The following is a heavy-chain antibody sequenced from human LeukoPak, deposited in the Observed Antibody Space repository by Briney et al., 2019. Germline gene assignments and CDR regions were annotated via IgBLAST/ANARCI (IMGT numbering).Heavy chain of an antibody. CDR2: IYYSGST. J-gene: IGHJ4*02. V-gene: IGHV4-39*01. D-gene: IGHD1-26*01. Sequence: PSETLSLTCTVSGGSISSSSYYWGWIRQTPGKGLEWIGSIYYSGSTYYNPSLKSRVTISVDTSKNQFSLKLSSVTAADTAVYYCASSTSGSYYRGGYYFDYWGQGTLVTVSS. CDR3: ASSTSGSYYRGGYYFDY. CDR1: GGSISSSSYY.